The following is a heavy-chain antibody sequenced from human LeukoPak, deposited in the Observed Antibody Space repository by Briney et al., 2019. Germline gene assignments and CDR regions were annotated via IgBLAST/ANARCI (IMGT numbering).Heavy chain of an antibody. CDR1: GFTFSSYA. CDR2: ISYDGSKK. D-gene: IGHD2/OR15-2a*01. J-gene: IGHJ4*02. CDR3: ARAGTTARFDY. Sequence: PGRSLTLSCPASGFTFSSYAMHWVRQAPGQGLAGVAVISYDGSKKYYADSVKDRLTISRDNANNTLYLQMNSLRAGDRAVYYCARAGTTARFDYWGAGTLVTVSS. V-gene: IGHV3-30-3*01.